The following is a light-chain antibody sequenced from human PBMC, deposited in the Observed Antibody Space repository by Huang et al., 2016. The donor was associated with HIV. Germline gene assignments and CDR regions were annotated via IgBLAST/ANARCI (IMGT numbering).Light chain of an antibody. V-gene: IGKV3-15*01. CDR2: GAS. Sequence: EIVMTQSPGTLSVSPGKRATLSCRASQTVSNNLAWYQQKPGQSPRLVIYGASTRATSIPARVSGSGSWTEFTLTISSLQSEDFAVYYCQQYNNWPLTFGGGTKVEIK. J-gene: IGKJ4*01. CDR1: QTVSNN. CDR3: QQYNNWPLT.